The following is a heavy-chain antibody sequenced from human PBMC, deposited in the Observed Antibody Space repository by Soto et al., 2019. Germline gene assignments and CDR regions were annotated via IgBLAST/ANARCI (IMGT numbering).Heavy chain of an antibody. CDR3: ARASYSSGSGAFDI. J-gene: IGHJ3*02. V-gene: IGHV1-69*02. CDR1: GGTFSSYP. D-gene: IGHD6-19*01. Sequence: QVPLVQSGAEVKKPGSSVKVSCKASGGTFSSYPISWVRQAPGQGLEWMGRIIPILGIANYAQKFQGRVTITADKSTSTAYMELSSLRSEDTAVYYCARASYSSGSGAFDIWGQGTMVTVSS. CDR2: IIPILGIA.